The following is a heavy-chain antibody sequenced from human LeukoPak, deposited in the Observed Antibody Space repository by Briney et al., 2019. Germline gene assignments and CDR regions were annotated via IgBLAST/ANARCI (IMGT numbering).Heavy chain of an antibody. J-gene: IGHJ5*02. Sequence: PGGSLRLSCAASGFTFSSYGMHWVRQAPGKGLEWVAVISYDGSNKYYADSVKGRFTISRDNSKNTLYLQMNSLRDEDTALYYCARDSITTGGTVYNWFDPWGQGTLVTVSS. V-gene: IGHV3-30*03. CDR2: ISYDGSNK. D-gene: IGHD1-14*01. CDR3: ARDSITTGGTVYNWFDP. CDR1: GFTFSSYG.